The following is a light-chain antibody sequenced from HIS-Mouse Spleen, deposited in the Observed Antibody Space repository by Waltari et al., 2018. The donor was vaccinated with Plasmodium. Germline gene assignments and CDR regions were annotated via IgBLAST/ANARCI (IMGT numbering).Light chain of an antibody. J-gene: IGKJ1*01. CDR1: QGISSC. CDR3: QQLNSYPFT. CDR2: AAS. V-gene: IGKV1-9*01. Sequence: DIQLTQSPSFLSASVGDRVTITCRASQGISSCLAWYQQKPGKAPKLLIYAASTLQSAVPSRFSGSGSGTEFTLTISSLQPEDFATYYCQQLNSYPFTLGQGTKVEIK.